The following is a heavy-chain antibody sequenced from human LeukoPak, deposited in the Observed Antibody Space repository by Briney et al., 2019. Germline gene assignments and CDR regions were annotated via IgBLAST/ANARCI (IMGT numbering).Heavy chain of an antibody. CDR3: ARALSEYSSSWGGY. V-gene: IGHV1-69*01. Sequence: SVKVSCKASGGTFSSYAISWVRQAPGQGLEWMGGIIPIFDTANYAQKFQGRVTITADESTSTAYMELSSLRSEDTAVYYCARALSEYSSSWGGYWGQGTLVTVSS. J-gene: IGHJ4*02. CDR1: GGTFSSYA. CDR2: IIPIFDTA. D-gene: IGHD6-6*01.